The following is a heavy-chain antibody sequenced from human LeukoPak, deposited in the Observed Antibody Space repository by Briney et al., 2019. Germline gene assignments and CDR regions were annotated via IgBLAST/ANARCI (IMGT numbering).Heavy chain of an antibody. D-gene: IGHD5-18*01. Sequence: SETLSLTCAVYGGSFSGYYWSWIRQPPGKGLEWIGEINHSGSTNYNPPLKSRVTISVDRSKNQFSLKLSSVTAADTAVYYCARVGAYSYAFDIWGQGTMVTVSS. J-gene: IGHJ3*02. V-gene: IGHV4-34*01. CDR2: INHSGST. CDR3: ARVGAYSYAFDI. CDR1: GGSFSGYY.